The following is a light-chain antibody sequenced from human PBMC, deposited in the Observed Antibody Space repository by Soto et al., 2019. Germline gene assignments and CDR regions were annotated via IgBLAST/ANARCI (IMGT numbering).Light chain of an antibody. V-gene: IGKV1-39*01. J-gene: IGKJ1*01. CDR1: QSINTY. CDR2: GAS. Sequence: DIQMTQSPSSLSASVGDRVTITCQTSQSINTYLNWYQQKPGKAPKLLIYGASSLQSGVPLRFSGSGSGTDFTLTISGLEPEDFATYYCQESYSPLWGTCGQGTKVDIK. CDR3: QESYSPLWGT.